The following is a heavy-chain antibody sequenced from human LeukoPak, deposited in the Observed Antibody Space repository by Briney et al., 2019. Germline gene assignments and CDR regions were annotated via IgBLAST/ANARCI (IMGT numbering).Heavy chain of an antibody. CDR1: GFTFSSYS. V-gene: IGHV3-48*01. J-gene: IGHJ6*03. Sequence: GESLRLSCAASGFTFSSYSMNWVRQAPGKGLEWVSYISSSSSTIYYADSVKGRFTISRDNAKNSLYLQMNSLRAEDTAVYYCARDRGYYYYYYMDVWGKGTTVTVSS. CDR2: ISSSSSTI. CDR3: ARDRGYYYYYYMDV.